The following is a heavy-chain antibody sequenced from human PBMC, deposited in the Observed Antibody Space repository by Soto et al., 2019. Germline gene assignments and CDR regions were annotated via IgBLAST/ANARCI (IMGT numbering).Heavy chain of an antibody. V-gene: IGHV4-31*03. CDR3: ARENGVYVPNYFDY. J-gene: IGHJ4*02. Sequence: QVQLQESGPGLVMPSQTLSLTCTVSGGSISSGGYYWSWIRQHPGKGLEWIGYIYYSGSTYYNPSLKCRVTISVDTSKNQFSLKLNSVTAADTAVYYCARENGVYVPNYFDYWGQGTLVTVSS. CDR2: IYYSGST. D-gene: IGHD4-17*01. CDR1: GGSISSGGYY.